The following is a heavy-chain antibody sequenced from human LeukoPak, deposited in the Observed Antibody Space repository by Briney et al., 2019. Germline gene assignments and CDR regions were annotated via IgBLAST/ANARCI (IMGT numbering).Heavy chain of an antibody. CDR1: GYTFTGYY. J-gene: IGHJ6*02. V-gene: IGHV1-2*02. Sequence: ASVKVSCKASGYTFTGYYMHWVRQAPGQGLEWMGWINPNSGGTNYAQKFQGRVTMTRDTSISTAYMELSRLRSDDTAVYYCARDGFAIPTMVRGGPHGMDVWGQGTTVTVSS. CDR2: INPNSGGT. CDR3: ARDGFAIPTMVRGGPHGMDV. D-gene: IGHD3-10*01.